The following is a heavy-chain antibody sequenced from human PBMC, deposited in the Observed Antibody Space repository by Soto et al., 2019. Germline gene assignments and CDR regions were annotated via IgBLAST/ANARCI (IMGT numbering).Heavy chain of an antibody. J-gene: IGHJ5*02. D-gene: IGHD1-26*01. V-gene: IGHV1-2*02. Sequence: ASVKVSCKASGYTFTGYYMHWVRQAPGQGLEWMGWINPNSGDTNYAQKFQGRVTMSGDTSIITAYMELSRLRYDDTAVYYCARGWNIVAAVTNNWLDPWGQGTLVTVSS. CDR1: GYTFTGYY. CDR3: ARGWNIVAAVTNNWLDP. CDR2: INPNSGDT.